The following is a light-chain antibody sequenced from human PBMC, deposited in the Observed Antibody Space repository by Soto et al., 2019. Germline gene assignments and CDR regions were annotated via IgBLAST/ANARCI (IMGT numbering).Light chain of an antibody. V-gene: IGKV1-5*01. CDR2: DAS. CDR1: QSISSW. Sequence: DIPMTQSPSTLSASVGDIVTISCRASQSISSWLAWYQQKPGKAPKLLIYDASSLESGVPSRFSGSGSGTEFTLTISSLQPDDFATYYCQQYNSYWTLGQGTKVDIK. CDR3: QQYNSYWT. J-gene: IGKJ1*01.